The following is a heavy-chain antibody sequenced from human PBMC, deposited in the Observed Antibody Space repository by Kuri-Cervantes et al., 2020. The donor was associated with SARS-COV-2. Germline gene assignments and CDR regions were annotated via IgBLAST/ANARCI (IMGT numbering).Heavy chain of an antibody. J-gene: IGHJ6*02. CDR3: ASMVRGNYGMDV. D-gene: IGHD3-10*01. V-gene: IGHV3-23*03. Sequence: ETLSLTCAASGFTFSSYAMSWVRQAPGKGLEWVSVIYSGGSSTYYADSVKGRFTISRDNSKNTLYLQTNSLRAEDTAVYYCASMVRGNYGMDVWGQGTTVTVSS. CDR1: GFTFSSYA. CDR2: IYSGGSST.